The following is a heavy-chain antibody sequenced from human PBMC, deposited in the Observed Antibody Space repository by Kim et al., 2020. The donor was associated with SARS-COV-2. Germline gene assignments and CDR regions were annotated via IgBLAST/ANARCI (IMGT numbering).Heavy chain of an antibody. D-gene: IGHD3-16*02. Sequence: ASVKVSCKASGYTLTRYTIHWVRQAPGQRLEWMGWINLGNGKTKYSEMFQGRVTITGDTSASAAYMELSSLRSEDTAMYYCARDGRMRYDWGRYPAPVGDYWGQGTLVTVSS. CDR3: ARDGRMRYDWGRYPAPVGDY. CDR1: GYTLTRYT. CDR2: INLGNGKT. V-gene: IGHV1-3*01. J-gene: IGHJ4*02.